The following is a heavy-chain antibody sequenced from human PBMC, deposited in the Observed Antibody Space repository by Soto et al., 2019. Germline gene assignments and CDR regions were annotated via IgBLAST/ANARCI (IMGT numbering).Heavy chain of an antibody. V-gene: IGHV3-9*01. D-gene: IGHD3-10*01. CDR1: GFALDDYA. Sequence: SLRLSCAASGFALDDYAMHWVRQAPGKGLEWVSGITWNSDRIAYADSVKGRFTISRDNAKNSLYLQMNSLRAEDTALYFCAKGPQNLYGESYYYYYMDVWGKGTTVTVSS. CDR3: AKGPQNLYGESYYYYYMDV. J-gene: IGHJ6*03. CDR2: ITWNSDRI.